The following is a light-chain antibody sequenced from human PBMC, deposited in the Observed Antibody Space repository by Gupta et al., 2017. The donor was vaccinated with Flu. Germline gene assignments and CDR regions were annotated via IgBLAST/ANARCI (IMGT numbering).Light chain of an antibody. Sequence: GTTGTITCSGGNIGDNCACWYHQKPDQLRLLVNNSDNNGTSGIPYGFSGSTSGNTATLTIRGNQAMDEDDYYWQAGDRGVVFGGGTKLTVL. CDR2: SDN. CDR3: QAGDRGVV. V-gene: IGLV3-1*01. CDR1: NIGDNC. J-gene: IGLJ2*01.